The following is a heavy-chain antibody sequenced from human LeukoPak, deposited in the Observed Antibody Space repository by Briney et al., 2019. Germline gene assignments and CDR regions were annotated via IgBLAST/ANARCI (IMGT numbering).Heavy chain of an antibody. CDR3: ARGFDYYGSWSRENAFDI. CDR1: GGSISSGDYY. J-gene: IGHJ3*02. D-gene: IGHD3-10*01. CDR2: IYYSGST. V-gene: IGHV4-30-4*01. Sequence: NSSETLSLACTVSGGSISSGDYYWSGIRQPPGKGMEGIGYIYYSGSTYYNPSLKSRVTISVDTSTNQFSLKLSSVTAADTAVYYCARGFDYYGSWSRENAFDIWGQGTMVTVSS.